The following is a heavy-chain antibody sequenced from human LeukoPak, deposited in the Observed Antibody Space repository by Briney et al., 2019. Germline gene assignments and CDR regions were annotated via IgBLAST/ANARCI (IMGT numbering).Heavy chain of an antibody. CDR1: GFTVSSNY. V-gene: IGHV3-23*01. D-gene: IGHD3-16*01. J-gene: IGHJ3*02. CDR2: ISGSGGST. CDR3: AKRQLGLWAFDI. Sequence: GGSLRLSCAASGFTVSSNYMSWVRQAPGKGLEWVSAISGSGGSTYYADSVKGRFTISRDNSKNTLYLQMNSLRAEDTAVYYCAKRQLGLWAFDIWGQGTMVTVSS.